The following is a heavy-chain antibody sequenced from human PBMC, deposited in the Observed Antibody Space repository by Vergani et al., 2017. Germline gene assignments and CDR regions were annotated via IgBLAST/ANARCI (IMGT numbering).Heavy chain of an antibody. CDR2: IYYSGST. CDR3: ARVPRSGRWLQLSNNWFDP. J-gene: IGHJ5*02. V-gene: IGHV4-34*11. CDR1: GGSFSGYY. D-gene: IGHD5-24*01. Sequence: QVQLQQWGAGLLKPSETLSLTCAVYGGSFSGYYWSWIRQPPGKGLEWIGYIYYSGSTNYNPSLKSRVTISVDTSKNQFSLKLSSVTAADTAVYYCARVPRSGRWLQLSNNWFDPWGQGTLVTVSS.